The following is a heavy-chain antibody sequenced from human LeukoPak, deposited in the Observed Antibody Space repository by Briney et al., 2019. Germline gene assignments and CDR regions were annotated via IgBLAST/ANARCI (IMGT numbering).Heavy chain of an antibody. V-gene: IGHV4-34*01. D-gene: IGHD3-3*01. CDR1: GGSFNGYY. CDR3: AGGSIFGVALD. Sequence: SETLSLTCAVYGGSFNGYYWSWIRQPPGKGLEWIGEINHSGSTNYNPSLKSRVTMLVDTSKNQFSLKLNSVTAADTAVYYCAGGSIFGVALDWGQGTLVTVSS. CDR2: INHSGST. J-gene: IGHJ4*02.